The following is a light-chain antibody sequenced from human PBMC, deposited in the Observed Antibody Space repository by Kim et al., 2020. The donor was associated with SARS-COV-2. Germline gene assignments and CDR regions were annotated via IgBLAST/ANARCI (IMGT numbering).Light chain of an antibody. Sequence: DIQMTQSPSTLSASVGDRVTITCRTSESVNDGLVAWYQQKPGKAPNLLIYKASILESGVPSRFSGSGFGTEFTLTISSLQPEDFATYYCQHYCRYPYTFGQGTKLEIK. CDR2: KAS. V-gene: IGKV1-5*03. J-gene: IGKJ2*01. CDR1: ESVNDG. CDR3: QHYCRYPYT.